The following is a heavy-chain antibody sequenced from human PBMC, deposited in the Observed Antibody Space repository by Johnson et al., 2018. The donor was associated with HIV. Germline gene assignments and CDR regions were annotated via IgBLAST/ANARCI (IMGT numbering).Heavy chain of an antibody. Sequence: QVQLVESGGGVVQPGRSLRLSCEASGFTFSSYAMQWVRQAPGKGLEWVAVISYDGSNKYYADSVQGRFTISRDNSKNTLYLRMNSLRAEDTAVYYCARGYYDSSGYPVGAFDIWGQGTMVTVSS. CDR2: ISYDGSNK. J-gene: IGHJ3*02. D-gene: IGHD3-22*01. CDR1: GFTFSSYA. CDR3: ARGYYDSSGYPVGAFDI. V-gene: IGHV3-30*14.